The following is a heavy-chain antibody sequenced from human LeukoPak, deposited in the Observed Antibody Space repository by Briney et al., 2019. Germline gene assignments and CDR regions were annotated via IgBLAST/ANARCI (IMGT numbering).Heavy chain of an antibody. V-gene: IGHV3-30*04. Sequence: GGSLRLSCAASGFTFSSYAMHWVRQAPGKGLEWVAIISYDGSNKYYADSVKGRFTISRDNSKNTLYLQMNSLRAEDTAVYYCARSATTVPACFDYWGQGTLVTVSS. D-gene: IGHD4-17*01. CDR2: ISYDGSNK. CDR1: GFTFSSYA. CDR3: ARSATTVPACFDY. J-gene: IGHJ4*02.